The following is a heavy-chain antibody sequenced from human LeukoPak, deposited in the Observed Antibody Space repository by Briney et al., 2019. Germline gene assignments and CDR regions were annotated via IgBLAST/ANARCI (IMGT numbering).Heavy chain of an antibody. V-gene: IGHV3-23*01. CDR1: GFTFSSYA. D-gene: IGHD3-10*01. CDR3: AKDSGGWITMVRGVRRFDP. J-gene: IGHJ5*02. Sequence: GGSLRLSCAASGFTFSSYAMSWVRQAPGKGLEWVSAISGSGGSTYYADSVKGRFTISRDNSKNTLYLQMNSLRAEDTAVYYCAKDSGGWITMVRGVRRFDPWGQGTLVTVSS. CDR2: ISGSGGST.